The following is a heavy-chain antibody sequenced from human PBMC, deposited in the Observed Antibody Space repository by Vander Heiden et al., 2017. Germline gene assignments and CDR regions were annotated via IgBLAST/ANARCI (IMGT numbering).Heavy chain of an antibody. D-gene: IGHD6-13*01. CDR1: GFTFSSYA. CDR2: SSGSGGST. V-gene: IGHV3-23*01. Sequence: EVQLLESGGGLVQPGGSLRLSCAASGFTFSSYAMSWVRQAPGKGLEWVAASSGSGGSTYYADSVKGRFTIARDNSKNTRYLQMNSLRAEDTAVYYCAKDQQYSSSWYGVGWGQGTLVTVSS. CDR3: AKDQQYSSSWYGVG. J-gene: IGHJ4*02.